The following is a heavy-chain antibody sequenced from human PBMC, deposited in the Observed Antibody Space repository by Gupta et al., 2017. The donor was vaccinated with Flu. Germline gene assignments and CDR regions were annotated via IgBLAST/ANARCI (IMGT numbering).Heavy chain of an antibody. D-gene: IGHD3-22*01. CDR1: GFTFTTYW. Sequence: EVQLVESGGDFVQPGGSLRLSCAASGFTFTTYWMHWVRQAPGKGLEWVSRIQSDGSTTTYADSVRGRFTISRDNAKNTLYLQLNSLRAEDSAVYYCAADGDRRGYYYAIDIWGQGTMVTVSS. J-gene: IGHJ3*02. CDR2: IQSDGSTT. V-gene: IGHV3-74*01. CDR3: AADGDRRGYYYAIDI.